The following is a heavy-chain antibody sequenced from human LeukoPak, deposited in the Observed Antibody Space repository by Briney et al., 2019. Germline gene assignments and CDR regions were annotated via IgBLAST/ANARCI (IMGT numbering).Heavy chain of an antibody. CDR3: AKDRSIGTYYTFDH. J-gene: IGHJ4*02. CDR2: ISGSGLMT. V-gene: IGHV3-23*01. Sequence: PGGSLRLSCPAPGFTFSDYAMTWVRQAPGKGLEWVATISGSGLMTYYADSVKGRFTVSGDNSKNTLYLQMSSLTAADTAVYYCAKDRSIGTYYTFDHWGQGTLVTVSS. CDR1: GFTFSDYA. D-gene: IGHD1-26*01.